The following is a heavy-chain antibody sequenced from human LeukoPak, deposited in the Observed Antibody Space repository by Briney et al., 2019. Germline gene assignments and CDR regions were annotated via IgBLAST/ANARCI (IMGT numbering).Heavy chain of an antibody. V-gene: IGHV1-69*05. CDR2: IIPIFGTA. CDR1: GGTFSSYA. J-gene: IGHJ4*02. D-gene: IGHD5-18*01. Sequence: SVKVSCKASGGTFSSYAISWVRQAPGQGLEWMGGIIPIFGTANYAQKFQGRVTITTDESTSTAYMELSSQRSEDTAVYYCARAGSDTAMVSSDYYFDYWGQGTLVTVSS. CDR3: ARAGSDTAMVSSDYYFDY.